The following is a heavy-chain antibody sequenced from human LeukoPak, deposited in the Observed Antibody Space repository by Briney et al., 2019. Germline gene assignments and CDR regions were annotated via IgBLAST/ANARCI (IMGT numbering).Heavy chain of an antibody. CDR1: GGTFSSYA. J-gene: IGHJ4*02. V-gene: IGHV1-69*05. D-gene: IGHD6-19*01. CDR3: ARDEEAVAGTKSFGY. Sequence: SVKVSCKASGGTFSSYAISWVQQAPGQGLEWMGRIIPIFGTANYAQKFQGRVTITTDESTSTAYMELSSLRSEDTAVYYCARDEEAVAGTKSFGYWGQGTLVTVSS. CDR2: IIPIFGTA.